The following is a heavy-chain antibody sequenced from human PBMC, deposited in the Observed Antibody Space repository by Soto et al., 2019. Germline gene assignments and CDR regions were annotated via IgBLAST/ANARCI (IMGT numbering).Heavy chain of an antibody. CDR1: GGSISSGGYY. CDR2: IYYSGST. V-gene: IGHV4-31*03. D-gene: IGHD1-7*01. CDR3: ARELELLTSRPLDI. Sequence: SETLSLTCTVSGGSISSGGYYWSWIRQHPGKGLEWIGYIYYSGSTYYNPSLKSRVTISVDTSKNQFSLKLSSVTASDTAVYYCARELELLTSRPLDIWGQGTMVTVSS. J-gene: IGHJ3*02.